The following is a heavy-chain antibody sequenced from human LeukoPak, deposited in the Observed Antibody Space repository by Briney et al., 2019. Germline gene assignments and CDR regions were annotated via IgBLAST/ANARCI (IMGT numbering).Heavy chain of an antibody. Sequence: GGSLRLSCAASGFSFSSYAMSWVRQAPGKGLEWVSGIVGSGGSTYYADSVKGRFTISRDNSKNTLYLQMNSLRAENTAVYYCARVLSGSWDWFDPWGQGTLVTVSS. CDR1: GFSFSSYA. D-gene: IGHD3-22*01. CDR2: IVGSGGST. CDR3: ARVLSGSWDWFDP. V-gene: IGHV3-23*01. J-gene: IGHJ5*02.